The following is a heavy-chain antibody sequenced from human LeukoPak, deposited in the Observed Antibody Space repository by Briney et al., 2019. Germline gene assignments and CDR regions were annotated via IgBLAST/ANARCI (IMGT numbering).Heavy chain of an antibody. J-gene: IGHJ4*02. V-gene: IGHV4-59*01. Sequence: SETLSLTCTVSGGSISSYYWSWIRQPPGKGLEWIGYIYYSGITNYNPSLKSRVTISVDTSKNQFSLKLSSVTAADTAVYFCARAAYCGGDCYWYFDYWGQGTLVTVSS. CDR2: IYYSGIT. CDR1: GGSISSYY. D-gene: IGHD2-21*02. CDR3: ARAAYCGGDCYWYFDY.